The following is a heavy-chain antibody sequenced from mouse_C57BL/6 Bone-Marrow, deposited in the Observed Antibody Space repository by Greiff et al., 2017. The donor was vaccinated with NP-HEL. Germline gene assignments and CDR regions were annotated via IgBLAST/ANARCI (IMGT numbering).Heavy chain of an antibody. Sequence: QVQLQQSGAELVRPGSSVKLSCKASGYTFTSYCMDWVKQRPGQGLEWIGYLYPCDRAIHYNHKFKDKATLTVDKSSSTAYMQLSSLTSEDSAVYYCARETLGWFAYWGQGTLVTVSA. V-gene: IGHV1-61*01. CDR3: ARETLGWFAY. CDR1: GYTFTSYC. J-gene: IGHJ3*01. CDR2: LYPCDRAI.